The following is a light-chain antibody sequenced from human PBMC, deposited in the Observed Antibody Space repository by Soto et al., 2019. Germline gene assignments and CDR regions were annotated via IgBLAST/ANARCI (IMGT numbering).Light chain of an antibody. CDR1: QSVTSNY. CDR2: GAS. Sequence: ETVLTQSPGILSLSPGERATLFCRASQSVTSNYLAWYQQQPGQAPRLLIYGASSRATGIPDRFSGSGSGTDFTLTISRLEPEDFGVYYCQQHGTSPPSWTFGQGTKVEIK. CDR3: QQHGTSPPSWT. J-gene: IGKJ1*01. V-gene: IGKV3-20*01.